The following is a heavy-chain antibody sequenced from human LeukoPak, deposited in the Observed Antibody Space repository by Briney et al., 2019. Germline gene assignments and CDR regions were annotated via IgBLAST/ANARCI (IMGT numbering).Heavy chain of an antibody. CDR3: AKGSSASRPYYFDY. Sequence: GGSLRLSCAASGFTFSSYWMSWVRQAPGTGLEWFSAITDSGGDTYYSDSVKGRFIISRDNSKNSLYLHMNSLRAEDTAVYHCAKGSSASRPYYFDYWGQGTLVTVSS. CDR2: ITDSGGDT. J-gene: IGHJ4*02. V-gene: IGHV3-23*01. CDR1: GFTFSSYW. D-gene: IGHD2-2*01.